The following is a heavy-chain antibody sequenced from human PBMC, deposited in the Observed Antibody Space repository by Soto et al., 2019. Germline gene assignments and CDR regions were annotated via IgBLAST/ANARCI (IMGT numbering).Heavy chain of an antibody. CDR3: ARDGIGTQYYYYYGMDV. Sequence: ASVKVSFKASGYTFTSYGISWLRQAPGQGLEWMGWISAYNGNTNYAQKLQGRVTMTTDTSTSTAYMELRSLRSDDTAVYYCARDGIGTQYYYYYGMDVWGQGTTVTVSS. CDR2: ISAYNGNT. V-gene: IGHV1-18*04. CDR1: GYTFTSYG. D-gene: IGHD1-26*01. J-gene: IGHJ6*02.